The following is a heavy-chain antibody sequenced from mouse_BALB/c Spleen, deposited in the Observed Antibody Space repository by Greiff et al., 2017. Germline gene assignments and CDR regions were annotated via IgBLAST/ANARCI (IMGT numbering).Heavy chain of an antibody. CDR3: ARYAYAMDY. J-gene: IGHJ4*01. CDR1: GYSITSDYA. Sequence: DVQLVESGPGLVKPSQSLSLTCTVTGYSITSDYAWNWIRQFPGNKLEWMGYISYSGSTSYNPSLKSRISITRDTSKNQFFLQLNSVTTEDTATYYCARYAYAMDYWGQGTSVTVSS. CDR2: ISYSGST. V-gene: IGHV3-2*02.